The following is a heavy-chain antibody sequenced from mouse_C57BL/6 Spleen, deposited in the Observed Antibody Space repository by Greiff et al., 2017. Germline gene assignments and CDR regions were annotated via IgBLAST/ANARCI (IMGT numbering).Heavy chain of an antibody. J-gene: IGHJ2*01. CDR2: IDPSDSYT. Sequence: QVQLQQPGAELVMPGASVKLSCKASGYTFTSYWMHWVKQRPGQGLEWIGEIDPSDSYTNYNQKFKGKSTLTVDKSSSTAYMQLSSLTSEDSAVYYCARANYDSYYFDYWGQGTTLTVSS. V-gene: IGHV1-69*01. CDR1: GYTFTSYW. D-gene: IGHD2-4*01. CDR3: ARANYDSYYFDY.